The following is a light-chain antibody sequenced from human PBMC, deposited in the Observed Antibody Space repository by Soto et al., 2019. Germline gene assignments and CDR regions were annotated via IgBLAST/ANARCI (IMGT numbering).Light chain of an antibody. CDR3: LVYYGGAWV. V-gene: IGLV7-43*01. J-gene: IGLJ3*02. CDR1: TGIVTSGYY. Sequence: QAVVTQEPSLTASPGGTVTLTCASSTGIVTSGYYPNWFQQKPGQAPRPLIYSTTNKHSWTPARFSGSLLGGKAALTLSGVQPEDEAEYYCLVYYGGAWVFGGGTKLTVL. CDR2: STT.